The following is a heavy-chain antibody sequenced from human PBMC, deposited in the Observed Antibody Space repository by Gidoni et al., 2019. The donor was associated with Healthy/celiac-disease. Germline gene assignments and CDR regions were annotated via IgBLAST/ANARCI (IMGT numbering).Heavy chain of an antibody. V-gene: IGHV3-23*01. CDR2: ISSSGGST. D-gene: IGHD1-7*01. CDR1: GITSSSYP. J-gene: IGHJ4*02. Sequence: EVQLLESGGGLVQPGGSLGLFCPASGITSSSYPMSWVRQAPGKGLGWVSAISSSGGSTYYADSVKGRFTISRDNSKNTLYLQMNSLRAEDTAVYYCAKGGITGTRYNYFDYWGQGTLVTVTS. CDR3: AKGGITGTRYNYFDY.